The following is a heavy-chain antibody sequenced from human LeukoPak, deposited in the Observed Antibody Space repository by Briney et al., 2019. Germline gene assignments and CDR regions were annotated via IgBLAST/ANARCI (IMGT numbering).Heavy chain of an antibody. CDR1: GFTFSSYS. D-gene: IGHD6-25*01. CDR2: NSSSSSII. CDR3: ARDLPRLAFYFDY. J-gene: IGHJ4*02. Sequence: PGGSLRLSCAASGFTFSSYSMNWVRQAPGKGLEWVSYNSSSSSIIYYADSAKGRFTISRDNAKNALYLQMNSLRAEDTAVYYCARDLPRLAFYFDYWGQGTLVTVSS. V-gene: IGHV3-48*01.